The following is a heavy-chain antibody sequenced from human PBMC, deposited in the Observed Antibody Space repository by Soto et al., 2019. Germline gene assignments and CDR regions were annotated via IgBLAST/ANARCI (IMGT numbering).Heavy chain of an antibody. V-gene: IGHV1-8*01. CDR3: ARGGDYDYFWGIYRYFFGGTQSYYFDS. D-gene: IGHD3-16*02. Sequence: ASVKVSCKASGYTFTSYDINWVRQATGQGLEWMGWMNPNSGNTGYAQKFQGRVTMTRNTSISTAYMELSSLRSEDTAVYYCARGGDYDYFWGIYRYFFGGTQSYYFDSGGEGPRVTVP. CDR1: GYTFTSYD. CDR2: MNPNSGNT. J-gene: IGHJ4*02.